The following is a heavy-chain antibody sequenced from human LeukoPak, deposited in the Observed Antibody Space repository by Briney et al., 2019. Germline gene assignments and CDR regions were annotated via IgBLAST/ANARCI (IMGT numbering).Heavy chain of an antibody. CDR3: ARDLAPGLDY. D-gene: IGHD2-2*03. V-gene: IGHV3-21*01. CDR1: GFTFSSYS. J-gene: IGHJ4*02. Sequence: GGSLRLSCAASGFTFSSYSMNWVRQAPGKGLEWVSSISSRSSYIYYADSVKGRFTISRDNAKNSLYLQMNSLRAEDTAVYYCARDLAPGLDYWGQGTLVTVSS. CDR2: ISSRSSYI.